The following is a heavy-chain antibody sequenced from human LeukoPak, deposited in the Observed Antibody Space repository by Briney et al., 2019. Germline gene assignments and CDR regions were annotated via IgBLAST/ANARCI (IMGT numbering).Heavy chain of an antibody. CDR2: ISSSGCTI. V-gene: IGHV3-11*01. D-gene: IGHD3-3*01. Sequence: GGSLRLSCAASGFTFSDYYMSWIRQAPGKGLEWVSYISSSGCTIYYADSVKGLFTISRDNAKNSLYLQMNSLRAEDTAVYYCARDTYYDFWSGYYSGGLDYWGQGTLVTVSS. CDR1: GFTFSDYY. J-gene: IGHJ4*02. CDR3: ARDTYYDFWSGYYSGGLDY.